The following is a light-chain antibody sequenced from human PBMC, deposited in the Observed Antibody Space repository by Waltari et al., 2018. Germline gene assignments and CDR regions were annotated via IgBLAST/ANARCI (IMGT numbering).Light chain of an antibody. CDR1: SIDFAGSDY. Sequence: QSALTQPPSVSGSPGPSITISSTGTSIDFAGSDYSSWYQQHPGKAPKIMIYDVSNRRSGVSNRCSGSKYGNTAALTISGLQEEDEEDYYCSSYTSISACVLFGGGTKLTVL. CDR2: DVS. V-gene: IGLV2-14*03. J-gene: IGLJ3*02. CDR3: SSYTSISACVL.